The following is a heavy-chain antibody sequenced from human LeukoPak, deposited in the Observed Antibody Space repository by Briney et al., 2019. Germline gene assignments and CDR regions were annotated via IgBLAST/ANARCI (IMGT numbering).Heavy chain of an antibody. Sequence: PSETLSLTCTVSGGSISNYYWSWIRQPPGKGLEWIADIQYSGSTKYNPSLKSRTTISVDTSKKQFSLKLSYVTAADTAVYFCARESSWGNFDYWGQGTLVTVSS. CDR2: IQYSGST. D-gene: IGHD7-27*01. V-gene: IGHV4-59*01. CDR3: ARESSWGNFDY. J-gene: IGHJ4*02. CDR1: GGSISNYY.